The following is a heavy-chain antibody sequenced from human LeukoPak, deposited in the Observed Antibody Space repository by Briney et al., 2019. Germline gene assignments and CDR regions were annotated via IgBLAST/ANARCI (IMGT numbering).Heavy chain of an antibody. D-gene: IGHD2-21*02. Sequence: PGGSLRLSCAASGFTFSDYYMSWLRQAPGKGLEWVSSISSSGSYIYYADSVKGRFTISRDNAKNSLYLQMNSLRAEDTAVYYCARQVYCGGDCYYSTPVDYWGQGTLVTVSS. CDR2: ISSSGSYI. V-gene: IGHV3-11*04. J-gene: IGHJ4*02. CDR1: GFTFSDYY. CDR3: ARQVYCGGDCYYSTPVDY.